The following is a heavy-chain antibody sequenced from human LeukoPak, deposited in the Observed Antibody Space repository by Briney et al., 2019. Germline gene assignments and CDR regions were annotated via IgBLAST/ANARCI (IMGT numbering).Heavy chain of an antibody. CDR2: ISPGGPDA. CDR3: ARTYDSRGYYPFDF. CDR1: GYSFTTSW. D-gene: IGHD3-22*01. Sequence: GASMKISCKGYGYSFTTSWSGWVRHMPGKGLGRLGIISPGGPDARYSPSFQGQVTFSADKSITTAYLQLSNRKASDTAMYDCARTYDSRGYYPFDFWGQGTLVTVSS. J-gene: IGHJ4*02. V-gene: IGHV5-51*01.